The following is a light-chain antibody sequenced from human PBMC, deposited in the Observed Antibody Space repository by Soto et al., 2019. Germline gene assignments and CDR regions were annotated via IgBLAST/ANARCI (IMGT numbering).Light chain of an antibody. CDR1: QDPLDDKGYHH. CDR3: MQTLQTPHT. Sequence: TLIAQVPLSPPGTPGKPAPHSCRSSQDPLDDKGYHHLHWYLQKPGQSPQVLIYFGSNRASGVPDRFSGSGSGTDFTLTITRVEAEDVGVYYCMQTLQTPHTFGQGTKLGIK. V-gene: IGKV2-28*01. CDR2: FGS. J-gene: IGKJ2*01.